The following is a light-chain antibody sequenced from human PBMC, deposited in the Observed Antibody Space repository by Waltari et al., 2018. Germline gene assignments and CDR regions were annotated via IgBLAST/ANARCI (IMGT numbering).Light chain of an antibody. CDR3: QQYNSYSLLT. J-gene: IGKJ4*01. Sequence: DIQMTQSPSTLSASVGDRVTITCRASQSISNWLAWYQQKPGKAPKLLIYKASTLESGVPSRFSGSGSGTEFTLTISSLQPDGFATYYCQQYNSYSLLTFGGGTKVEIK. CDR1: QSISNW. CDR2: KAS. V-gene: IGKV1-5*03.